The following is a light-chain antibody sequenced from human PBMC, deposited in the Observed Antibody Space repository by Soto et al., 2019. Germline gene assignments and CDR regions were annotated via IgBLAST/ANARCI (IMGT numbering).Light chain of an antibody. CDR2: GAS. CDR1: QTVSSSY. V-gene: IGKV3-20*01. CDR3: HQYGSSPRT. J-gene: IGKJ2*01. Sequence: DIVLTQSPGTLSLSPGERATLSCRASQTVSSSYLAWYQQRPGQAPRLLIYGASSRATGIPDRFSGSGSGTDFTLTISRLAPEDFAVYYCHQYGSSPRTFGQGTKLEIK.